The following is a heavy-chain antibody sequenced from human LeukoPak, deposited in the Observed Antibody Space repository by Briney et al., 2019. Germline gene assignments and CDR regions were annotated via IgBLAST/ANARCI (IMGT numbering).Heavy chain of an antibody. CDR2: ITGSGDYT. CDR1: GFTFSSYG. CDR3: AKEPTGYLDY. J-gene: IGHJ4*02. D-gene: IGHD2-8*02. Sequence: GGSLRLSCAASGFTFSSYGMHWVRQAPGKGLEWVSVITGSGDYTHYADSVKGRFTISRDNSKNTLYLQMNSLRAEDTALYYCAKEPTGYLDYWGQGTLVTVSS. V-gene: IGHV3-23*01.